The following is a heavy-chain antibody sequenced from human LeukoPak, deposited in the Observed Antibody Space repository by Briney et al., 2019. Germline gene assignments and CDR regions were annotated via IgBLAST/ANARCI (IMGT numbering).Heavy chain of an antibody. CDR3: ARGFSGGDQYYFGY. D-gene: IGHD3-10*01. J-gene: IGHJ4*02. CDR1: GGSISSYY. Sequence: PSETLSLTCTVSGGSISSYYWSWIRQTPGKGLEWIGYIYYSGSTDYNPSLKSRVTISVDTSKNQFSLKLSSVTAADTAVYYCARGFSGGDQYYFGYWGQGTLVTVSS. V-gene: IGHV4-59*12. CDR2: IYYSGST.